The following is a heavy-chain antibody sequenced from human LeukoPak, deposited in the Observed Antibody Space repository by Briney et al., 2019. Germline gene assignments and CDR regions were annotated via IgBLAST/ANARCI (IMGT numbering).Heavy chain of an antibody. CDR1: GYTFTSYY. Sequence: SVKVSCKASGYTFTSYYMHWVRQAPGQGLEWMGGINPVFGTAEYAQKFQGRVTVTADESTSTAYMELSSLRSEDTAVYYCARGRSIVVMVAAPGWFDPWGQGTLVTVSS. J-gene: IGHJ5*02. CDR2: INPVFGTA. D-gene: IGHD2-15*01. V-gene: IGHV1-69*13. CDR3: ARGRSIVVMVAAPGWFDP.